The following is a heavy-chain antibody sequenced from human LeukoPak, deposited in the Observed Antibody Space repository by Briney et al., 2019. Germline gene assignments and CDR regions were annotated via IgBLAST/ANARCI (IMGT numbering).Heavy chain of an antibody. Sequence: GGTLRLSCAASGFTFSTYGMNWVRQAPGKGLEWVAVISFDERNRYYTDSVKGRFTISRDNSKNTMYLQMNSLRTEDTAVYYCARPHSDYGGIDYWGQGTLVTVSS. CDR3: ARPHSDYGGIDY. V-gene: IGHV3-30*03. CDR1: GFTFSTYG. CDR2: ISFDERNR. J-gene: IGHJ4*02. D-gene: IGHD4-17*01.